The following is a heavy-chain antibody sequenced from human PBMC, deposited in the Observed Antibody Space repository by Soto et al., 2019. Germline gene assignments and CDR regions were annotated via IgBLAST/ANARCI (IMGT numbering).Heavy chain of an antibody. V-gene: IGHV4-59*01. J-gene: IGHJ5*02. D-gene: IGHD3-10*01. Sequence: PSETLSLTCTVSGGSISSYYWIWIRQPPGKGLEWIGYIYYSGSTNYNPSLKSRVTISVDTSKNQFSLKLSSVTAADTAVYYCARAILLWFGELSFFDPWGQGTLVTVSS. CDR1: GGSISSYY. CDR2: IYYSGST. CDR3: ARAILLWFGELSFFDP.